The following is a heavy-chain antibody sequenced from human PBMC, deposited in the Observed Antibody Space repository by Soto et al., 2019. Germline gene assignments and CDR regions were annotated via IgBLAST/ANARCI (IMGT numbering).Heavy chain of an antibody. CDR1: VCTFRSYA. CDR2: IIPIFGIA. Sequence: AAAVQVTCQASVCTFRSYAISWVGQAPGRGLKRMEGIIPIFGIANYAQKFQGRVTITTDESTSTAYMELSSLRSEDTAAYECARARKYGSRGSCWFDPWGQGTLVTVSS. V-gene: IGHV1-69*05. J-gene: IGHJ5*02. D-gene: IGHD2-2*01. CDR3: ARARKYGSRGSCWFDP.